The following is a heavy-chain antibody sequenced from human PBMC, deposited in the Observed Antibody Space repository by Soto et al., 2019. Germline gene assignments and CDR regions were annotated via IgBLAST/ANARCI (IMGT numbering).Heavy chain of an antibody. J-gene: IGHJ4*02. Sequence: EAQLVESGGGLVQPGGSLRLSCAASGFTFSSHWMTWVRQVSGKGLEWVANLNRDGSEGYYVESVKGRFTMSRDNAKNSLYLQMNGLRAEDTAVYYCARMSGTYYLGYYDSWGQGTQVTVSS. CDR1: GFTFSSHW. CDR3: ARMSGTYYLGYYDS. CDR2: LNRDGSEG. V-gene: IGHV3-7*03. D-gene: IGHD1-26*01.